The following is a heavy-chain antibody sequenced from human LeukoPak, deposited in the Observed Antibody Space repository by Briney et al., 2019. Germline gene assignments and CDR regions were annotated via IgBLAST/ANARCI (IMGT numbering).Heavy chain of an antibody. CDR1: GGSFSGYY. D-gene: IGHD3-3*01. Sequence: KPSETLSLTCAVYGGSFSGYYWSWIRQPPGKGLEWIGEINHSGSTNYNPSLKSRVTISVDTSKNQFSLKLGSVTAADTAVYYCARASAPLGYDFWSGRKNWFDPWGQGTLVTVSS. V-gene: IGHV4-34*01. CDR2: INHSGST. J-gene: IGHJ5*02. CDR3: ARASAPLGYDFWSGRKNWFDP.